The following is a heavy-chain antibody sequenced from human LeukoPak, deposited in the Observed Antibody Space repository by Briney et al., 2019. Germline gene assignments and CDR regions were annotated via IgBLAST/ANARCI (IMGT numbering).Heavy chain of an antibody. Sequence: SETLSLTCAVSGGSISSGGYSWSWIRQPPGKGVELIVYIYHSGSTYYHPSLKSRVTISVDRSKTHFSLKLSSVTAADTAVYYCARSPMYGVEDYWGQGTLVTVPS. J-gene: IGHJ4*02. D-gene: IGHD5-24*01. CDR2: IYHSGST. V-gene: IGHV4-30-2*01. CDR1: GGSISSGGYS. CDR3: ARSPMYGVEDY.